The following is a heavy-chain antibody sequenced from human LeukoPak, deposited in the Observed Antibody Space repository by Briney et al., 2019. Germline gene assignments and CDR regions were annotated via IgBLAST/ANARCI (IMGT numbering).Heavy chain of an antibody. D-gene: IGHD5-18*01. CDR1: GASISSYY. Sequence: SETLSLTCAVSGASISSYYWTWIRQPPGKGLEWIGYIYYSGSTNYNPSLKSRVTISVDTSKNQFSLKLSSVTAADTAVYYCARGVDTAMVRAFDIWGQGTMVTVSS. J-gene: IGHJ3*02. CDR3: ARGVDTAMVRAFDI. V-gene: IGHV4-59*01. CDR2: IYYSGST.